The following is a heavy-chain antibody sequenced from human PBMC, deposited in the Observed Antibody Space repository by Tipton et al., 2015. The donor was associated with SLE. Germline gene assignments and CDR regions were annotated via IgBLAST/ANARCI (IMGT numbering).Heavy chain of an antibody. CDR1: GGSFSGYY. CDR2: INHSGST. D-gene: IGHD5-18*01. V-gene: IGHV4-34*01. CDR3: ARDGEYSYGSFDY. J-gene: IGHJ4*02. Sequence: TLSLTCAVYGGSFSGYYWSWIRQPPEKGLEWIGEINHSGSTNYNPSLKSRVTISVDTSKNQFSLKLSSVTAADTAVYYCARDGEYSYGSFDYWGQGTLVTVSS.